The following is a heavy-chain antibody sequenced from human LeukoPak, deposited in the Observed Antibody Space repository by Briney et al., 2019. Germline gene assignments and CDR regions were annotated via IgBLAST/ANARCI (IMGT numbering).Heavy chain of an antibody. D-gene: IGHD6-13*01. V-gene: IGHV3-7*04. J-gene: IGHJ4*02. CDR2: IKQDGSEK. CDR3: ARAQLAWDAAN. CDR1: GFTFSSYW. Sequence: PGGSLRLSCAASGFTFSSYWMNWVRQARGKGLEWVANIKQDGSEKYYVDSVKGRFTVSRDNAKNSLYLQMNSLRVEDTAVYYCARAQLAWDAANWGQGTLVTVSS.